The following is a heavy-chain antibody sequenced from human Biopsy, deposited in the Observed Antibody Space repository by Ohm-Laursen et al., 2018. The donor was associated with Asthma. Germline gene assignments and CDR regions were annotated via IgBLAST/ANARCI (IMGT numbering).Heavy chain of an antibody. V-gene: IGHV1-69*13. CDR1: GGTFNTYV. CDR2: INSVFGTT. CDR3: ARKAGSCISRTCYSLDF. D-gene: IGHD2-2*01. J-gene: IGHJ4*02. Sequence: SVKVSCKSLGGTFNTYVIGWVRQAPGQGLEWMGGINSVFGTTTYPQKFQDRVTITADDSTSTVYMELSSLRSEDTAVYYCARKAGSCISRTCYSLDFWGQATLVTVSS.